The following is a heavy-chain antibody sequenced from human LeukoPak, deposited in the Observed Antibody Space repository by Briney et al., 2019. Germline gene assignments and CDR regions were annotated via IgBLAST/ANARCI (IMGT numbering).Heavy chain of an antibody. CDR3: ARRVAGDNYFDY. Sequence: GGSLRLSCAASGFTFSSYAMSWVRQAPGKGLEGVSAIGGSDGSTFYGNSVKGRVTISRDNSKITLYLQMNSLRAEYTAIYYCARRVAGDNYFDYWGQGTLVTVSS. J-gene: IGHJ4*02. V-gene: IGHV3-23*01. CDR1: GFTFSSYA. CDR2: IGGSDGST. D-gene: IGHD3-16*01.